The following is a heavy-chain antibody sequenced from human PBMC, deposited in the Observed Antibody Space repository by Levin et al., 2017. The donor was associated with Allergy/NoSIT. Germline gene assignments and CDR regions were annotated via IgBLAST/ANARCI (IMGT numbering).Heavy chain of an antibody. D-gene: IGHD4-17*01. Sequence: GESLKISCAASGFTFSSYEMNWVRQAPGKGLEWVSYISSSGSTIYYADSVKGRFTISRDNAKNSLYLQMNSLRAEDTAVYYCAREISTTYGDYEWSGAFDIWGQGTMVTVSS. CDR2: ISSSGSTI. CDR3: AREISTTYGDYEWSGAFDI. V-gene: IGHV3-48*03. J-gene: IGHJ3*02. CDR1: GFTFSSYE.